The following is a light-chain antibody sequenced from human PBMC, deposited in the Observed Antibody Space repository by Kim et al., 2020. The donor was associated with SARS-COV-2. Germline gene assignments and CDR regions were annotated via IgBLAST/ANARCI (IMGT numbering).Light chain of an antibody. CDR2: YDS. V-gene: IGLV3-21*01. CDR1: NIGGHS. CDR3: QVWDTDTDDYV. J-gene: IGLJ1*01. Sequence: SYELTQPPSVSVTPGQTARITCGGNNIGGHSVHWYQQKPGHAPVLVIYYDSDRPSGIPERFSGSKAATTATLTISRVEAGDEADYYCQVWDTDTDDYVFG.